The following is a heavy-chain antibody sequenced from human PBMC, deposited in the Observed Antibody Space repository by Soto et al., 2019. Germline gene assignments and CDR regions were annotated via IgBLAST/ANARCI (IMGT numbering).Heavy chain of an antibody. CDR1: GYTFTNYA. CDR2: INAGNGDT. V-gene: IGHV1-3*05. Sequence: QVQLVQSGPEEKKPGASVKVSCKASGYTFTNYAIHWVRQAPGQRLEWMGWINAGNGDTEYSQKFQSRVTITRDTSASTAYMELSSLRSEDTAVYYCARDQGYNDRSGYCYYWGQGTLVTVSS. D-gene: IGHD3-22*01. CDR3: ARDQGYNDRSGYCYY. J-gene: IGHJ4*02.